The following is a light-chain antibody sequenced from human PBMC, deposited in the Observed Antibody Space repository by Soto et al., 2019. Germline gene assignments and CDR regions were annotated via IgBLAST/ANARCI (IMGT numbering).Light chain of an antibody. CDR3: QQSYTIPVT. CDR2: AAS. Sequence: IQLTQSPSSLSAFVGDRVTITCRASQFINIYLNWYQQKSGKAPEPRISAASTVLLGVPLRFSGSASGTEFNLTINNLQPDDSGTYYCQQSYTIPVTFGQGTKVEIK. V-gene: IGKV1-39*01. CDR1: QFINIY. J-gene: IGKJ1*01.